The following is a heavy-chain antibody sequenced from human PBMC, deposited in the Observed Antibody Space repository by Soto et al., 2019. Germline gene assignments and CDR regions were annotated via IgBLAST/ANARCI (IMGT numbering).Heavy chain of an antibody. J-gene: IGHJ5*02. V-gene: IGHV1-8*01. CDR1: GYTFTSYD. CDR2: INPNSGNT. CDR3: AGVAAATGCGWFDP. D-gene: IGHD2-2*01. Sequence: ASVKVSCKASGYTFTSYDINWVRQATGQGLEWVGWINPNSGNTGYAQKFQGRVTMTRDTSTSTAYMELSSLTSDDTAVYYCAGVAAATGCGWFDPWGQGTLVTVSS.